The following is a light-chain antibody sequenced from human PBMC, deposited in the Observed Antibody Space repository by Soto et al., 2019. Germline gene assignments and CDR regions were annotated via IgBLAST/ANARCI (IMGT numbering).Light chain of an antibody. CDR1: QSVSTSY. CDR3: QQYGNSRGT. Sequence: DIVLTQSPGTLSLSPGDRATLSCRASQSVSTSYLAWYQQEPGQAPRLLIYGASSRATGIPDRFSGSGSGTDFTLTISGLEPEDFAVYYCQQYGNSRGTFGQGTKWIS. J-gene: IGKJ1*01. V-gene: IGKV3-20*01. CDR2: GAS.